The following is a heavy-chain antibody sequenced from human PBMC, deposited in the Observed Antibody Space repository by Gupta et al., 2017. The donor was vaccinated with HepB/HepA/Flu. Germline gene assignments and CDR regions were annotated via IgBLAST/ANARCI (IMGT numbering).Heavy chain of an antibody. CDR1: GGSISGYY. Sequence: QVQLQESGPGLVKPSETLSLTCSVSGGSISGYYWTWIRQPAGKGLEWIGRIYSSGDTKYNSSLKSRVTMSIDTSKKQFSLKLSSVTAADTAVYYCARRHCSGNICYIDYWGQGTQVTVSS. CDR2: IYSSGDT. J-gene: IGHJ4*02. D-gene: IGHD2-15*01. V-gene: IGHV4-4*07. CDR3: ARRHCSGNICYIDY.